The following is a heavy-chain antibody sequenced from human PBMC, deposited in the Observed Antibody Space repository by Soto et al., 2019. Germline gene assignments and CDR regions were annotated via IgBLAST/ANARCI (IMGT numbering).Heavy chain of an antibody. J-gene: IGHJ6*02. CDR1: GFTFSSYG. Sequence: GGSLRLSCAASGFTFSSYGMHWVRQAPGKGLEWVAVISYDGSNKYYADSVKGRFTISRDNSKNTLYLQMNSLRAEDTAVYYCAKETYSSHVYYYGMDVWGQGTTVTVSS. D-gene: IGHD6-13*01. CDR3: AKETYSSHVYYYGMDV. V-gene: IGHV3-30*18. CDR2: ISYDGSNK.